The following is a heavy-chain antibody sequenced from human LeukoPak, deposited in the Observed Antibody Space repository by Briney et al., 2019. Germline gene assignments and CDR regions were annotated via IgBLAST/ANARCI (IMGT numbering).Heavy chain of an antibody. CDR2: ISPSGGIT. Sequence: GGSLRLSCAASGFTFSSHGMNWVRQAPGKGLEWVSGISPSGGITYYTDSVKGRFTISRDNSKNTVSPQMNSLRGEDTAVYYCAKGGSGYDPTPYYYYYMDVWGKGTTVTVSS. CDR3: AKGGSGYDPTPYYYYYMDV. CDR1: GFTFSSHG. V-gene: IGHV3-23*01. J-gene: IGHJ6*03. D-gene: IGHD5-12*01.